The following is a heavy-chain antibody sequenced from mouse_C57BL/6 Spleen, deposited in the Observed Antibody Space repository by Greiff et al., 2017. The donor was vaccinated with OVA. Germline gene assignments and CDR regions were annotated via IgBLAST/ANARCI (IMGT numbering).Heavy chain of an antibody. D-gene: IGHD1-1*01. CDR1: GYTFTDYY. Sequence: VQLQQSGPELVKPGASVKISCKASGYTFTDYYMNWVKQSHGKSLEWIGDINPNNGGTSYNQKFKGKATLTVDKSSSTAYMELRSLTSEDSAVYYCARSRTTVPHFDYWGQGTTLTVSS. CDR2: INPNNGGT. CDR3: ARSRTTVPHFDY. J-gene: IGHJ2*01. V-gene: IGHV1-26*01.